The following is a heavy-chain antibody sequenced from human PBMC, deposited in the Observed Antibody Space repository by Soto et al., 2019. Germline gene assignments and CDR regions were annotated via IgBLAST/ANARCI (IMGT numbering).Heavy chain of an antibody. V-gene: IGHV4-4*07. Sequence: PSETLSLTCTASGGSISAFYWNWIRQSAGNGLEWIGRIYRSGHTNYNPSLGSRVSMSIDPSKSLFSLTLDSMTAADTAVYYCARSPSTSSIGSFDFWGRGTMVTVSS. D-gene: IGHD2-2*01. CDR1: GGSISAFY. CDR3: ARSPSTSSIGSFDF. CDR2: IYRSGHT. J-gene: IGHJ3*01.